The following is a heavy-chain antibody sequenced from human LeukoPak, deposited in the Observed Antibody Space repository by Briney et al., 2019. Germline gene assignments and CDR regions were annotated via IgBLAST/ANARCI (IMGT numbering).Heavy chain of an antibody. D-gene: IGHD1-1*01. CDR3: ARGTKKYYFDY. CDR2: INPNSGGT. CDR1: GYTFTGYY. Sequence: ASVKVSCKASGYTFTGYYMHWVRQAPGQGLEWMGWINPNSGGTNYAQKVQGRVTMTRDTSMSTAYMELSRLRSDDTAVDYCARGTKKYYFDYWGQGTLVTVSS. V-gene: IGHV1-2*02. J-gene: IGHJ4*02.